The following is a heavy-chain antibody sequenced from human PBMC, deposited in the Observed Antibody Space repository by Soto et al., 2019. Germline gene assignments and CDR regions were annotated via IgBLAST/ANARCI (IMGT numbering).Heavy chain of an antibody. CDR2: ISGSGGST. CDR3: AKDITLTVVAKNFDY. V-gene: IGHV3-23*01. Sequence: GSLRLSCAASGFTFSSYAMSWVRQAPGKGLEWVSAISGSGGSTYYADSVKGRFTISRDNSKNTLYLQMNSLRAEDTAVYYCAKDITLTVVAKNFDYWGQGTLVTVSS. CDR1: GFTFSSYA. J-gene: IGHJ4*02. D-gene: IGHD2-15*01.